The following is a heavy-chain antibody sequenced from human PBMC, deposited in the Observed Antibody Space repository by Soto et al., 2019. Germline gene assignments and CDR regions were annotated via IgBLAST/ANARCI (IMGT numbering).Heavy chain of an antibody. J-gene: IGHJ5*02. CDR2: IIPIFGTA. Sequence: SVKVSCKASGGTFSSYAISWVRQAPGQGLEWMGGIIPIFGTANYAQRFQGRVTITADESTSTAYMELSSLRSEDTTVYYCARVGGRYVSPYNWFDPWGQGTLVTVSS. V-gene: IGHV1-69*13. D-gene: IGHD3-16*01. CDR3: ARVGGRYVSPYNWFDP. CDR1: GGTFSSYA.